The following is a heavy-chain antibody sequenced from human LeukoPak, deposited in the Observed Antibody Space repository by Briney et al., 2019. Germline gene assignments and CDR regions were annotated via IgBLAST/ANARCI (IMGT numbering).Heavy chain of an antibody. CDR2: ISAYNGNT. CDR3: ARALHLELHSYFDS. V-gene: IGHV1-18*01. J-gene: IGHJ4*02. D-gene: IGHD1-1*01. Sequence: GASVKVSCKASGYTFTSHGISWVRQAPGQGLEWMGWISAYNGNTNYAQKLQGRVTMTTDTSTSTAYMELRSLRSEDTAVYYCARALHLELHSYFDSWGQGTLVTVSS. CDR1: GYTFTSHG.